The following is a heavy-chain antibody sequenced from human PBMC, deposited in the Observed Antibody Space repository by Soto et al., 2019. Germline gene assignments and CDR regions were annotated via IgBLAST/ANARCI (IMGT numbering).Heavy chain of an antibody. D-gene: IGHD3-9*01. CDR1: GYTYTSYG. CDR3: ARNDILTGFYSYFYY. V-gene: IGHV1-18*04. CDR2: ISGYNGNT. Sequence: ASVKVSCKASGYTYTSYGISWVRQAPGQGLEWTGWISGYNGNTNYAQKLQGRVTMTTDTSTSTAYMELRSLRSDDTAVYYCARNDILTGFYSYFYYWGQGTLVTVSS. J-gene: IGHJ4*02.